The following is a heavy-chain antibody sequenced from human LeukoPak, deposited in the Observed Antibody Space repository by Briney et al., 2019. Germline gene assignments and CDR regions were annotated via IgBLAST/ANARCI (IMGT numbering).Heavy chain of an antibody. CDR1: GGSINSYW. CDR2: IYTTGRT. D-gene: IGHD3-16*02. Sequence: PSETLSLTCSVSGGSINSYWWSWIRQPAGKGLEFIGRIYTTGRTNYNPSLKSRVSMSVDTSQNKFSLELRSVTAADTAVYFCARAGYTISSYRFDYWGQGALVTVSS. J-gene: IGHJ4*02. CDR3: ARAGYTISSYRFDY. V-gene: IGHV4-4*07.